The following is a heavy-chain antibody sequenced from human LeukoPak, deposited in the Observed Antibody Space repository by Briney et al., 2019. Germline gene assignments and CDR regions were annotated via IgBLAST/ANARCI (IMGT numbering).Heavy chain of an antibody. CDR1: GFTFSSYA. V-gene: IGHV3-30*04. D-gene: IGHD3-22*01. Sequence: GGSLRLSCAASGFTFSSYAMHWVRQAPGKGLEWVAVISYDGSNKYYADSVKGRFTISRDNSKNTLYLQMNSLRAEDTAVYYCAKDTAYAYYYDSSGYYLPGYWGQGTLVTVSS. CDR2: ISYDGSNK. J-gene: IGHJ4*02. CDR3: AKDTAYAYYYDSSGYYLPGY.